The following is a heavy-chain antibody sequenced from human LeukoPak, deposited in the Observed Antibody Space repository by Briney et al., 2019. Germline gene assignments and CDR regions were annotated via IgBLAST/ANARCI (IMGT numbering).Heavy chain of an antibody. D-gene: IGHD6-19*01. V-gene: IGHV4-4*07. Sequence: SETLSLTCTVSGGSISSYYCSWIRQPAGKGLEWIGRIQISGNTNYNPSLKSRATMSVDTSKNQFSLKLTSVTAADTAVYYCASGGVAGRWPLDYWGQGTLVTVSS. CDR2: IQISGNT. J-gene: IGHJ4*02. CDR1: GGSISSYY. CDR3: ASGGVAGRWPLDY.